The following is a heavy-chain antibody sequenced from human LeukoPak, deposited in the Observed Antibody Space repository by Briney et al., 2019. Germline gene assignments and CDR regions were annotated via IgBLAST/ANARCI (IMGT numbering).Heavy chain of an antibody. CDR2: IYHSGST. Sequence: PSETLSLTCAVSGYSISSGYYWGWIRQPPGKGLEWIGSIYHSGSTYYNPSLKSRVTISVDTSKNQFSLKLSSVTAADTAVYYCARDRPGDWFDPWGQGTLVTVSS. CDR1: GYSISSGYY. CDR3: ARDRPGDWFDP. V-gene: IGHV4-38-2*02. J-gene: IGHJ5*02.